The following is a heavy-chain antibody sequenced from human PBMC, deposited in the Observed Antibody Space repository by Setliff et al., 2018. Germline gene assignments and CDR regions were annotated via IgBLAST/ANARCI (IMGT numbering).Heavy chain of an antibody. V-gene: IGHV1-18*01. CDR3: AKGGNITRETYYYYGMDV. CDR1: GYTFTNSG. J-gene: IGHJ6*02. CDR2: ISAYSGNT. D-gene: IGHD1-20*01. Sequence: ASVKVSCKASGYTFTNSGMTWVRQAPGQGLEWLGWISAYSGNTQYAQKVQGRVTMTTDTSTSTAYMELRSLRSDDTAVYYCAKGGNITRETYYYYGMDVWGQGTTVTVSS.